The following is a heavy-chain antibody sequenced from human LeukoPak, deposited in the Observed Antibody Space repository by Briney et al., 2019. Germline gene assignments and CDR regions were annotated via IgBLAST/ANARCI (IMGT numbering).Heavy chain of an antibody. J-gene: IGHJ5*02. V-gene: IGHV4-31*03. CDR1: GGSISSGGYY. D-gene: IGHD5-24*01. CDR2: IYYSGST. CDR3: ARERRDGYNQP. Sequence: SQTLSLTCTVSGGSISSGGYYWSWIRQHPGKGLERIGYIYYSGSTYYNPSLKSRVTISVDTSKNQFSLKLSSVTAADTAVYYCARERRDGYNQPWGQGTLVTVSS.